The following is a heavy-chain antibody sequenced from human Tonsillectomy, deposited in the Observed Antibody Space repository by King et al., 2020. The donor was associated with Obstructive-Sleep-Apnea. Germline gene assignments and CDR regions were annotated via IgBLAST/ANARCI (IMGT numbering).Heavy chain of an antibody. Sequence: VQRQESGPGLVKPSQNLSLTCTVSGGSISSGGYYWSWIRQHPGKGLEWIGYIYYSGSTYDNPSLKSRVTISVDTSKNQFSLKLSSVTAADPAGYYCAGGHGDYFDYWGQGALVTVSS. D-gene: IGHD4-17*01. CDR1: GGSISSGGYY. V-gene: IGHV4-31*03. CDR3: AGGHGDYFDY. CDR2: IYYSGST. J-gene: IGHJ4*02.